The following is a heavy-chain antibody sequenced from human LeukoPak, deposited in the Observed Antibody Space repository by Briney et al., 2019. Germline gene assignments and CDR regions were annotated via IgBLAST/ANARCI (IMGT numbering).Heavy chain of an antibody. J-gene: IGHJ4*02. Sequence: GRSLRLSCAASGFTFSNYAMNWVRQAPGKGLEWVSSISSTSSYIYYADSVKGRFTISRDNAKNSLYLQMHSLRAEDTAIYYCARGNSFVAARWYFDFWGQGTLVTVSS. V-gene: IGHV3-21*01. CDR2: ISSTSSYI. D-gene: IGHD6-6*01. CDR3: ARGNSFVAARWYFDF. CDR1: GFTFSNYA.